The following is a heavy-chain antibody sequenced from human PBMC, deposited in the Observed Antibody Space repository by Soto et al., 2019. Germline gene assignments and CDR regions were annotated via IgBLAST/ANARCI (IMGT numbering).Heavy chain of an antibody. D-gene: IGHD5-18*01. Sequence: QVQLVQSGAEVKKPGSSVKVSCKASGGTFSSYTISWVRQAPGQGLEWMGRIIPILGIANYAQKFQGRVTITADKSTSTAYMELSSLRSEDTAVYYCARDPEDSYGADYWGQGTLVTVSS. V-gene: IGHV1-69*08. CDR1: GGTFSSYT. CDR3: ARDPEDSYGADY. CDR2: IIPILGIA. J-gene: IGHJ4*02.